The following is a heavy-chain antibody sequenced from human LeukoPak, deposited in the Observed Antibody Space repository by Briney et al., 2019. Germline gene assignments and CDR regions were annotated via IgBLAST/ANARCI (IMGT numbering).Heavy chain of an antibody. CDR3: ARDVDWNYGGRGMDV. CDR1: GYTFTDYY. D-gene: IGHD1-7*01. V-gene: IGHV1-2*02. CDR2: INPNSGGT. Sequence: GASVKVSCKASGYTFTDYYMHWVRQDPGQGLEWMGWINPNSGGTNYAQKFQGRVTMTRDTSISTAYMELSRLRSDDTAVYYCARDVDWNYGGRGMDVWGQGTTVTVSS. J-gene: IGHJ6*02.